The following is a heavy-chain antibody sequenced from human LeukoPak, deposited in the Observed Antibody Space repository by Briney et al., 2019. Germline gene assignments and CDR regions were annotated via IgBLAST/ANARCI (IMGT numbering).Heavy chain of an antibody. CDR3: AKDYYYDSSGLAEYFQH. V-gene: IGHV3-23*01. D-gene: IGHD3-22*01. CDR2: ISGSGGST. CDR1: GFTFSSYA. Sequence: RGSLRLSCAASGFTFSSYAMSWVRQAPGKGLEWVSAISGSGGSTYYADSVKGRFTISRDNSKNTLYLQMNSLRAEDTAVYYCAKDYYYDSSGLAEYFQHWGQGTLVTVSS. J-gene: IGHJ1*01.